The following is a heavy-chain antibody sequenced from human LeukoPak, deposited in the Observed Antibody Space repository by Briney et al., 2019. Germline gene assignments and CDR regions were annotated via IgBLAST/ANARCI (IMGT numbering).Heavy chain of an antibody. Sequence: SVKVSCKASGGTFSSYGISWVRQAPGQGLEWMGGIIPIFGTANYAQKFQGRVTITADESTSTAYMELSSLRSEDTAVYYCARDSSGYKDAFDIWGQGTMVTVSS. V-gene: IGHV1-69*13. CDR1: GGTFSSYG. CDR2: IIPIFGTA. D-gene: IGHD3-22*01. CDR3: ARDSSGYKDAFDI. J-gene: IGHJ3*02.